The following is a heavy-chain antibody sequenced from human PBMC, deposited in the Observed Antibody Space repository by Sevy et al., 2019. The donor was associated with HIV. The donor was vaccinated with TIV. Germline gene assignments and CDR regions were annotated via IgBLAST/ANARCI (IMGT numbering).Heavy chain of an antibody. J-gene: IGHJ4*02. CDR2: ISYDGSNK. D-gene: IGHD5-18*01. CDR1: GFTFSSYA. CDR3: ARMVQLWPEVGFDY. Sequence: GGSLRLSCAASGFTFSSYAMHWVRQAPGKGLEWVAVISYDGSNKYYADSVKGRFTISRDNSKKTLYLQMNSLRAEDTAVYYCARMVQLWPEVGFDYWGQGTLVTVSS. V-gene: IGHV3-30-3*01.